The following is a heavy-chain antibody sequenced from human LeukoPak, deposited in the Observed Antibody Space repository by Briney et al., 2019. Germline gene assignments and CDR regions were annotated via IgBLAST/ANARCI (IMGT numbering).Heavy chain of an antibody. CDR3: ARRGTAAGLPFDY. D-gene: IGHD6-13*01. CDR2: ISWNSGSI. Sequence: GRSLRLSCAASGFTFDDYAMHWVRQAPGKGLEWVSGISWNSGSIGYADSVKGRFTIPRDNAKNSLYLQMNSLRAEDTALYYCARRGTAAGLPFDYWGQGTLVTVSS. CDR1: GFTFDDYA. V-gene: IGHV3-9*01. J-gene: IGHJ4*02.